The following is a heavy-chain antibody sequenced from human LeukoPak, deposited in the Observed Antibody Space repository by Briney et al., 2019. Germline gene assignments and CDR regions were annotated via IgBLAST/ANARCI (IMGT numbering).Heavy chain of an antibody. D-gene: IGHD1-14*01. Sequence: SETMSLSCTASGGSISISNYCWGWIRQPPGKGLEWLCSIPYSWSTYYNPSLRSRVTISVDTSKSQFSLKLSSVTAADTAVYYYAAERDYYYYMHVWGKGTTVTVSS. CDR3: AAERDYYYYMHV. CDR2: IPYSWST. J-gene: IGHJ6*03. CDR1: GGSISISNYC. V-gene: IGHV4-39*07.